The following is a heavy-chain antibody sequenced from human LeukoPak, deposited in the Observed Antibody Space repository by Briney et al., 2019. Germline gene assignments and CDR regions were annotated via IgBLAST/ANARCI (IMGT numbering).Heavy chain of an antibody. Sequence: PSETLSLTCTVSGGSISSYYWSWIRQPPGKGLEWTGYIYYSGSTNYNPSLKSRVTISVDTSKNQFSLKLSSVTAADTAVYYCARMYSSGWYTYWGQGTLVTVSS. V-gene: IGHV4-59*01. CDR1: GGSISSYY. CDR3: ARMYSSGWYTY. D-gene: IGHD6-19*01. CDR2: IYYSGST. J-gene: IGHJ4*02.